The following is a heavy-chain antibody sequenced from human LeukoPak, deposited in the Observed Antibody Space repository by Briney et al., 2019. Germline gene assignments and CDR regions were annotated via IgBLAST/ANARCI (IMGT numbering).Heavy chain of an antibody. J-gene: IGHJ4*02. CDR3: AKVRLFGVVIISFDY. CDR2: ISGSGGST. V-gene: IGHV3-23*01. CDR1: GFTFSSYA. D-gene: IGHD3-3*01. Sequence: GGSLRLSCAASGFTFSSYAMSWVRQAPGKGLEWVSAISGSGGSTYYADSVKGRFTISRDNSKNTLYLQMNSLRAEDTAVYYCAKVRLFGVVIISFDYWGRGTLVTVSS.